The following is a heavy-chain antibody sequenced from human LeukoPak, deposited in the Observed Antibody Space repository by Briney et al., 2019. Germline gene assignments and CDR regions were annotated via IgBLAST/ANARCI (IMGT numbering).Heavy chain of an antibody. J-gene: IGHJ4*02. V-gene: IGHV4-59*01. CDR1: GGSISSYY. Sequence: SETLSLTCTVSGGSISSYYWRWIRQPPGKGLEWIGYIYYSGSTNYNPSLKSRVTISVDTSKNQFSLKLSSVTAADTAVYYCARVDSSSWYYFDYWGQGTLVTVSS. D-gene: IGHD6-13*01. CDR3: ARVDSSSWYYFDY. CDR2: IYYSGST.